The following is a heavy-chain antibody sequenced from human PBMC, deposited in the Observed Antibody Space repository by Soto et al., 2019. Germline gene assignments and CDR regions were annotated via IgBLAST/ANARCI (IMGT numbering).Heavy chain of an antibody. D-gene: IGHD6-19*01. CDR3: AITRGSGWLEDWFDP. CDR2: MNPNSGNT. Sequence: QVQLVQSGAEVKRPGASVKVSCKASGYTFTSYDINWVRQATGQGLEWMGWMNPNSGNTGYAQKFQGRVTRTGNTSISTAYMELSSLRSEDTAVYYCAITRGSGWLEDWFDPWGQGTLVTVSS. CDR1: GYTFTSYD. V-gene: IGHV1-8*01. J-gene: IGHJ5*02.